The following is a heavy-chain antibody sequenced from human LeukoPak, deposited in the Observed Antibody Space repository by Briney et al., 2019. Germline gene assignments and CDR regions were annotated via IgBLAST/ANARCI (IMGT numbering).Heavy chain of an antibody. D-gene: IGHD2-2*01. V-gene: IGHV4-39*01. CDR3: ARSKVPVVPGGAWFDP. J-gene: IGHJ5*02. Sequence: SETLSLTCTVSGGSIRSSSYYWGWIRQPPGKGLEWIGSIYYSGSTYYNPSLKSRVTISVDTSKNQFSLKLSSVTAADTAVYYCARSKVPVVPGGAWFDPWGQGTLVTVSS. CDR1: GGSIRSSSYY. CDR2: IYYSGST.